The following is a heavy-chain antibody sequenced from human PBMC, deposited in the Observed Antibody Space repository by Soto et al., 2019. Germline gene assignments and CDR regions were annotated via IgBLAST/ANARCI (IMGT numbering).Heavy chain of an antibody. CDR1: GGSISSYY. CDR3: ARDRSAPLYYYYYGMDV. J-gene: IGHJ6*02. Sequence: PSETLSLTCTVSGGSISSYYWSWIRQPPGKGLEWIGYIYYSGSTNYNPSLKSRVTISVDTSKNQFSLKLSSVTAADTAVYYCARDRSAPLYYYYYGMDVWGQGTTVTVSS. CDR2: IYYSGST. V-gene: IGHV4-59*01.